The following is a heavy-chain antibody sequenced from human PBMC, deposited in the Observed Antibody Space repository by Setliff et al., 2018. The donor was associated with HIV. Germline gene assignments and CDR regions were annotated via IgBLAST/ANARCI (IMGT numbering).Heavy chain of an antibody. CDR1: GGSISSGSYY. D-gene: IGHD2-2*01. V-gene: IGHV4-61*09. J-gene: IGHJ6*03. CDR3: ARGRSDCSSTSRQYYYYYMDV. Sequence: KTSETLSLTCTVSGGSISSGSYYWSWIRQPAGKGLEWIGYIYTSGSTNYNPSLKSRVTISVDTSKNQFSLKLSSVTAADTAVYYCARGRSDCSSTSRQYYYYYMDVWGQGTTVTVSS. CDR2: IYTSGST.